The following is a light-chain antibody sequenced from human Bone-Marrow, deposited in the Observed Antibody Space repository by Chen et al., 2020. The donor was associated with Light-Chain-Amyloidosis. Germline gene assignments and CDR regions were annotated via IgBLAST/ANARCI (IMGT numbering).Light chain of an antibody. J-gene: IGLJ3*02. CDR2: EVS. V-gene: IGLV2-14*01. Sequence: QSALTQPASVSGSPGQSITISCTGTSSDVGGYNYVSWYQQHPGKAPKLMIYEVSNRPSGVPDRFACSKSGNPASLTISGLQAEDEADYYCSSYTSSRTWVFGGGTKLTVL. CDR1: SSDVGGYNY. CDR3: SSYTSSRTWV.